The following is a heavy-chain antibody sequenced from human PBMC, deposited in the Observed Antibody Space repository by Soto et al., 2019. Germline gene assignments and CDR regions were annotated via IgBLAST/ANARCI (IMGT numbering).Heavy chain of an antibody. V-gene: IGHV1-3*01. CDR1: GYTFTSYA. CDR2: INAGNGNT. Sequence: ASVKGSFKASGYTFTSYAMHWVRQAPGQRLEWMGWINAGNGNTKYSQKFQGRVTITRDTSASTAYMELSSLRSEDTAVYYCASVGTTGYFDYWGQGTLVTVSS. CDR3: ASVGTTGYFDY. J-gene: IGHJ4*02. D-gene: IGHD1-7*01.